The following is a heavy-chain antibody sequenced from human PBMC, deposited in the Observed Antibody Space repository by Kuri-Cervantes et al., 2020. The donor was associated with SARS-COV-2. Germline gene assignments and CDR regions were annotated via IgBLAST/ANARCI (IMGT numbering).Heavy chain of an antibody. Sequence: SETLSLTCAVYGGSFSGYYWSWLRQPPGKGLEWIGEINHSGSTNYNPSLKSPVTISVDTSKNQFSLKPSSVTAADTAVYYCARSSSSWYYYFDYWGQGTLVTVSS. CDR3: ARSSSSWYYYFDY. D-gene: IGHD6-13*01. V-gene: IGHV4-34*01. CDR1: GGSFSGYY. CDR2: INHSGST. J-gene: IGHJ4*02.